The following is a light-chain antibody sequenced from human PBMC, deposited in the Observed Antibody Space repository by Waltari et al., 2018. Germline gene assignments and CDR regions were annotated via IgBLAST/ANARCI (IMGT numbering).Light chain of an antibody. V-gene: IGKV1-17*03. J-gene: IGKJ1*01. CDR3: LQHNNYPRT. CDR2: GAT. CDR1: PGISNY. Sequence: DIQMTQSPSAMSASVGDRVTITCRASPGISNYLAWFQQKPGKVPKRLIYGATSLQSGVPSRFSGSGSGTEFTLTISSLQPEDFATYYCLQHNNYPRTFGQGTKVEIK.